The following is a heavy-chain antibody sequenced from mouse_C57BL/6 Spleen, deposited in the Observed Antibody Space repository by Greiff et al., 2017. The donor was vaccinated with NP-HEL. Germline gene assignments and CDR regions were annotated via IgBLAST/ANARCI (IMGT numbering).Heavy chain of an antibody. D-gene: IGHD1-1*01. V-gene: IGHV1-9*01. CDR1: GYTFTGYW. J-gene: IGHJ4*01. Sequence: QVQLQQSGAELMKPGASVKLSCKATGYTFTGYWIEWVKQRPGHGLEWIGEILPGSGSTNYNEKFKGKATFTADTSSNTAYMQLSSLTTEDSAIYYCARWDYYGSSYVNAMDYWGQGTSVTVSS. CDR2: ILPGSGST. CDR3: ARWDYYGSSYVNAMDY.